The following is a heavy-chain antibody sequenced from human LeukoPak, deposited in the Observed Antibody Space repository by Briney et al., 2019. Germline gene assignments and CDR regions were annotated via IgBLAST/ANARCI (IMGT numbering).Heavy chain of an antibody. Sequence: SETLPLTCTVSGGSISSSNYYWGWIRQPPGKGLEWIGSIYYSGSTYYNPSLKSRVTISVDTSKNQFSLKLSSVTAADTAVYYCARQSLSGTHSDYWGQGTLLTLSS. CDR2: IYYSGST. J-gene: IGHJ4*02. V-gene: IGHV4-39*01. CDR3: ARQSLSGTHSDY. D-gene: IGHD1-1*01. CDR1: GGSISSSNYY.